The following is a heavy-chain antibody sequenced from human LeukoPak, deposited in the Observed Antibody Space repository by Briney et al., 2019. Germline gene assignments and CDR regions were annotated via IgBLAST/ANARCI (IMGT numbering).Heavy chain of an antibody. CDR2: IYYSEST. Sequence: SETLSLTCIVSGYSISSDYYWSWIRQPPGKGLEWVGYIYYSESTNNNRSIKSRVTISVDTSKNQFSMKLSSVTAADTAVYYCARDQGSSGYYFWFDPWGQGTLVTVSS. J-gene: IGHJ5*02. CDR1: GYSISSDYY. V-gene: IGHV4-59*01. D-gene: IGHD3-22*01. CDR3: ARDQGSSGYYFWFDP.